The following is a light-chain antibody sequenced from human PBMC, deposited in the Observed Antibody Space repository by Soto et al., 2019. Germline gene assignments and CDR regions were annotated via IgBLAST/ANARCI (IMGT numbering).Light chain of an antibody. CDR1: QTASSSH. CDR3: QQYGRSPYT. V-gene: IGKV3-20*01. J-gene: IGKJ2*01. Sequence: EIVLTQSPGALSLSPGERATLSCRASQTASSSHLAWYQQKPGQAPRLLIYDASSRATGISDRFSGSGSGTDFTLTISRLEPEDCAVYYCQQYGRSPYTFGQGTKVEIK. CDR2: DAS.